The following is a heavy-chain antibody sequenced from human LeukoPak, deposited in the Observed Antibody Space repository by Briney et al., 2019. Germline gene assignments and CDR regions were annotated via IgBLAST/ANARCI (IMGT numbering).Heavy chain of an antibody. Sequence: PGGSLRLSCAASGFRFSSYDIHWVRQAPGKGLEWVTFIESDGTKEYYADSVKGRFTISRDHSKNTVYVQMNTLRAEDTAVYYCAKEGSGWYYLDYWGQGTVVTVSS. CDR3: AKEGSGWYYLDY. V-gene: IGHV3-30*02. CDR1: GFRFSSYD. CDR2: IESDGTKE. D-gene: IGHD6-19*01. J-gene: IGHJ4*02.